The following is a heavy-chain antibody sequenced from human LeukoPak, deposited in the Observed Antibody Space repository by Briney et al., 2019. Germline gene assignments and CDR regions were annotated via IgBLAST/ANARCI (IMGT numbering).Heavy chain of an antibody. V-gene: IGHV3-23*01. D-gene: IGHD3-10*01. J-gene: IGHJ4*02. CDR1: GFTFSSYA. Sequence: PGGSLRLSCAASGFTFSSYAMSWVRQAPGKGLEWVSAISGSGGSTYYADSVKGRFTISRDNSKNTLYLQMNSLRAEDTAVYYCAKDKQLLWFGPYDYWGQGTLVTVSS. CDR3: AKDKQLLWFGPYDY. CDR2: ISGSGGST.